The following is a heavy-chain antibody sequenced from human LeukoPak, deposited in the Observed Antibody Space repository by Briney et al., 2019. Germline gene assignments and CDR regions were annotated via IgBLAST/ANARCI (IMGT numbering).Heavy chain of an antibody. D-gene: IGHD7-27*01. CDR2: IRVNDET. CDR3: AKGTGDLGYYFDR. CDR1: EFTFSNYA. J-gene: IGHJ4*02. Sequence: PGGSLRLSCAASEFTFSNYAMNWDRQAPGKGLEWVSGIRVNDETYYADSVKGRFTTSRDNSENTLYLQMGGLRAEDTAIYYCAKGTGDLGYYFDRWGQGTLVTVSS. V-gene: IGHV3-23*01.